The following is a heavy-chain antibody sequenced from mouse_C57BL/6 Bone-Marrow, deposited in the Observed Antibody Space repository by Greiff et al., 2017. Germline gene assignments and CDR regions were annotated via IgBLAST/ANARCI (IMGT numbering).Heavy chain of an antibody. Sequence: QVQLQQSGAELVRPGTSVKMSCKASGYTFTNYWIGWAKQRPGHGLEWIGDIYPGGGYTNYNEKFKGKATLTADKSTSTADMQFSSLTSEDSAIYYCARLRRRYYYSMDYWGQGTTVTVSS. J-gene: IGHJ4*01. CDR3: ARLRRRYYYSMDY. CDR2: IYPGGGYT. D-gene: IGHD2-12*01. CDR1: GYTFTNYW. V-gene: IGHV1-63*01.